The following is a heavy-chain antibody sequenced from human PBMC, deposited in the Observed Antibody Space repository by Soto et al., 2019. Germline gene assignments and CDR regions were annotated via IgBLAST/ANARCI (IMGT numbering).Heavy chain of an antibody. CDR3: ARDGLWLRFFDY. CDR1: GFTFSSYA. V-gene: IGHV3-30-3*01. D-gene: IGHD5-12*01. Sequence: QVQLVESGGGVVQPGRSLRLSCAASGFTFSSYAMHWVRQAPGKGLEWVAVTSYDGSNKYYADSVKGRFTISRDNSKNTLYLQMNSLRAEDTAVYYCARDGLWLRFFDYWGQGTLVTVSS. CDR2: TSYDGSNK. J-gene: IGHJ4*02.